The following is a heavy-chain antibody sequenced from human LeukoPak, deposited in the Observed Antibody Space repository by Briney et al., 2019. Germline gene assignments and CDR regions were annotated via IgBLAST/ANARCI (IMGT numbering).Heavy chain of an antibody. J-gene: IGHJ4*02. D-gene: IGHD5-18*01. CDR1: GGSVSNSLYY. CDR3: ARVLRAASWRSYDY. V-gene: IGHV4-61*01. Sequence: SETLSLTCTVSGGSVSNSLYYWSWIRRPPGKGLEWIGYIYYNGDTNYNPSLKSRVIISIDTSSNQFSLRLNSMTAADTAVYYCARVLRAASWRSYDYWGQGSLVTVSS. CDR2: IYYNGDT.